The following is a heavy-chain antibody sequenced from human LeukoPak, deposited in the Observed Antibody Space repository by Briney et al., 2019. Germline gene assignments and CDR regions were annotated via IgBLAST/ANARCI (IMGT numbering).Heavy chain of an antibody. CDR1: GFTFSSYG. J-gene: IGHJ6*02. Sequence: GGSLRLSCAASGFTFSSYGMHWVRQAPGKGLEWVAVISYDGSNKYYADSVKGRFTISRDNSKNTLYLQMNSLRAEDTAVYYCARDKVGVFSLTYYYYGMDVWGQGTTVTVSS. CDR2: ISYDGSNK. D-gene: IGHD3-3*01. V-gene: IGHV3-30*03. CDR3: ARDKVGVFSLTYYYYGMDV.